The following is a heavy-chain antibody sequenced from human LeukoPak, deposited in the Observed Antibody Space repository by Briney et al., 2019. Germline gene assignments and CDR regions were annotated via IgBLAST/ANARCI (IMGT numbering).Heavy chain of an antibody. CDR2: IRYDGSNK. CDR1: GFTFRTYA. J-gene: IGHJ4*02. Sequence: GRSLRLSCAASGFTFRTYAMHWVRQAPGKGLEWVAFIRYDGSNKYYADSVKGRFTISRDNSKNTLYLQMNSLRAEDTAVYYCANVAAAGDYWGQGTLVTVSS. V-gene: IGHV3-30*02. CDR3: ANVAAAGDY. D-gene: IGHD6-13*01.